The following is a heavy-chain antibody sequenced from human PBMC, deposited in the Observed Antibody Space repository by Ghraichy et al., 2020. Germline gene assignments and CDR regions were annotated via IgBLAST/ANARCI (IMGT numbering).Heavy chain of an antibody. D-gene: IGHD1-26*01. CDR2: INAGNGNT. J-gene: IGHJ5*02. CDR3: ARGTARIVYTWFDP. V-gene: IGHV1-3*01. CDR1: GYTFTSYA. Sequence: ASVKVSCKASGYTFTSYAMHWVCQAPGQRLEWMGWINAGNGNTKYSQKFQGRVTITRDTSASTAYMELSSLRSEDTAVYYCARGTARIVYTWFDPWGQGTLVTVSS.